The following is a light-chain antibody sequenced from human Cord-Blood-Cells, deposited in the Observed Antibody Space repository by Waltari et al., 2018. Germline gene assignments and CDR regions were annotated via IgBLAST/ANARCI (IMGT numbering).Light chain of an antibody. CDR1: KSGDKY. CDR3: QAWDSSSYV. CDR2: QDS. Sequence: SYGLTQPPSVSVSPGQTASLTCSGDKSGDKYACWYQQKPGQSPVLVIYQDSKRPSGIPERFSGSNSGNTATLTISGTQAMDEADYYCQAWDSSSYVFGTGTKVTVL. J-gene: IGLJ1*01. V-gene: IGLV3-1*01.